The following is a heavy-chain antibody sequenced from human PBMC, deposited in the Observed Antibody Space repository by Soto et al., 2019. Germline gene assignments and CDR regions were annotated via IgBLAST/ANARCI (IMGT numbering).Heavy chain of an antibody. CDR2: INHSGST. J-gene: IGHJ5*02. Sequence: PSETLSLTCAVYGGSFSGYYWSWIRQPPGKGLEWIGEINHSGSTYYNPSLKSRVTISVDTSKNQFSLKLSSVTAADTAVYYCARPTVTNWFDPWGQGTLVTVSS. D-gene: IGHD4-17*01. CDR1: GGSFSGYY. CDR3: ARPTVTNWFDP. V-gene: IGHV4-34*01.